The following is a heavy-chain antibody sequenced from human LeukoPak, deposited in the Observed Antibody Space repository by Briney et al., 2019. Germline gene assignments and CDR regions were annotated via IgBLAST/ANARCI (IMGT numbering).Heavy chain of an antibody. Sequence: GGSLRLSCAASGFTFSSYAMSWVRQAPGKGLEWVSAISGSGGSTYYADSVKGRFTISRDNSKNTLYLQMNSLRAEDTAVYYCASSITMIVVVPFDYWGQGTLVTVSS. J-gene: IGHJ4*02. CDR3: ASSITMIVVVPFDY. V-gene: IGHV3-23*01. CDR2: ISGSGGST. CDR1: GFTFSSYA. D-gene: IGHD3-22*01.